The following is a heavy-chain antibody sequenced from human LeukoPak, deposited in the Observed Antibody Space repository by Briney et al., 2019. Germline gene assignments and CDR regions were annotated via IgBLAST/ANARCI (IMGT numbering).Heavy chain of an antibody. J-gene: IGHJ6*03. CDR3: ARAAGHNYYYYMDV. CDR2: IKQDGSEK. CDR1: GFTFSSYG. Sequence: GGSLRLSCAASGFTFSSYGMSWVRQAPGKGLEWVANIKQDGSEKNYVDSVKGRFTISRDNAKNSLFLQMSSLRAEDTAVYYCARAAGHNYYYYMDVWGKGTTVTVSS. D-gene: IGHD2-21*01. V-gene: IGHV3-7*01.